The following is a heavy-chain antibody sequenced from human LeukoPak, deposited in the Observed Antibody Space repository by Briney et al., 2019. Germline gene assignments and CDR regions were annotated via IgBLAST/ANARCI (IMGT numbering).Heavy chain of an antibody. V-gene: IGHV7-4-1*02. Sequence: GASVKVSCKASGYTFTSYAMNWVRQTPGQGLEWMGWINTNTGNPTYAQGFTGRFVFSLDTSVSTAYLQISSLKAEDTAVYYCARVDSGIAAAGFDYWGQGTLVTVSS. J-gene: IGHJ4*02. CDR2: INTNTGNP. D-gene: IGHD6-13*01. CDR1: GYTFTSYA. CDR3: ARVDSGIAAAGFDY.